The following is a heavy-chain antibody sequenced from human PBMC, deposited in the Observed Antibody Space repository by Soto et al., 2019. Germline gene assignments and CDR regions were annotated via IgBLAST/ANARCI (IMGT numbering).Heavy chain of an antibody. Sequence: PGGSLRLPCRGSRFTISRSAMSGVRQAPGKGLEWVSMIRGSGGTTYYADSVKGRFTISRDSSQNTLYLQMNSLRAEDTAVYYCAKDRGDNSGYPIFVSWCQGA. CDR2: IRGSGGTT. CDR3: AKDRGDNSGYPIFVS. D-gene: IGHD3-22*01. V-gene: IGHV3-23*01. J-gene: IGHJ4*02. CDR1: RFTISRSA.